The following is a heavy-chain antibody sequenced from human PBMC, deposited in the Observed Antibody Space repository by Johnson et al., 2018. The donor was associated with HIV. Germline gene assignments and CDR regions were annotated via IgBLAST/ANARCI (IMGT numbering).Heavy chain of an antibody. J-gene: IGHJ3*02. Sequence: VQLVESGGGVVRPGGSLRLSCAASGFTFDDYGMSWVRQSPGKGLEWVSGINWNGGSTGYADSVKGRFTISRDNAKNSLYLQMNSLRAEDTALYYCARVQRELDAVYAFDIGGQGTMVTVSS. D-gene: IGHD1-7*01. V-gene: IGHV3-20*04. CDR1: GFTFDDYG. CDR3: ARVQRELDAVYAFDI. CDR2: INWNGGST.